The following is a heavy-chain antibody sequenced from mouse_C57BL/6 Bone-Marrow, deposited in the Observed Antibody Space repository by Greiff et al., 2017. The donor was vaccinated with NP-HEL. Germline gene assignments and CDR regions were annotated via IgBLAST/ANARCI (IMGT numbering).Heavy chain of an antibody. CDR1: GYTFTSYE. V-gene: IGHV1-85*01. D-gene: IGHD2-5*01. Sequence: VQLQQPGPELVKPGASVKLSCKASGYTFTSYEINWVKQRPGQGLEWIGWIDPSDGSTNYNEKFKGKATLTVDTSSSTAYMELHSLTSEDSAVYYCARLGYSKTWFAYWGQGTLVTVSA. CDR2: IDPSDGST. CDR3: ARLGYSKTWFAY. J-gene: IGHJ3*01.